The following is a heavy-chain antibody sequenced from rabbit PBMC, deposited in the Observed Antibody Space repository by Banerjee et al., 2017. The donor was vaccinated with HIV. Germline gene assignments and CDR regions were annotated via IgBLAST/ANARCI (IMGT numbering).Heavy chain of an antibody. CDR2: IYPDYGTT. V-gene: IGHV1S47*01. J-gene: IGHJ4*01. CDR1: GIDFSTYG. D-gene: IGHD7-1*01. Sequence: QEQLVESGGGLVTLGGSLKLSCKASGIDFSTYGISWVRQAPGKGLEWIGYIYPDYGTTDYASWVNGRFTISLDNAQNTVFLRMTSLTAADTATYFCARETYTGYGSLGLRGPGTLVTVS. CDR3: ARETYTGYGSLGL.